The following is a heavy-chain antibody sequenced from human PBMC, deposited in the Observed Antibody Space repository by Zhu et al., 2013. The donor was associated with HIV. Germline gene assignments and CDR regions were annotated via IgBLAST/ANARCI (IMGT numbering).Heavy chain of an antibody. Sequence: QVHLVQSGAEVKKPGASVKVSCKASGYSFTASYVHWLRQAPGQGLDWMGWINANTGDTNYAQKLQGRVTMTTDTSTSTAYMELRSLRSDDTAVYYCARDLPGIAVAGTIDYWGQGTLVTVSS. J-gene: IGHJ4*02. V-gene: IGHV1-18*04. D-gene: IGHD6-19*01. CDR2: INANTGDT. CDR1: GYSFTASY. CDR3: ARDLPGIAVAGTIDY.